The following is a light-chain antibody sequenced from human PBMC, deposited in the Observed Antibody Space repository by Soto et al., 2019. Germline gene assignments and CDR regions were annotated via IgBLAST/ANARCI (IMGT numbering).Light chain of an antibody. Sequence: EDVLTQSPGTLSLSPGERATLSCRASQPIDRKFLAWYQQKPGQAPRLLIHGASTRATGVPDRFSGSGSERDFSLTISSLEPEDFAVYFCQRFDASLFTFGGGTKVEIK. V-gene: IGKV3-20*01. CDR1: QPIDRKF. CDR3: QRFDASLFT. CDR2: GAS. J-gene: IGKJ4*01.